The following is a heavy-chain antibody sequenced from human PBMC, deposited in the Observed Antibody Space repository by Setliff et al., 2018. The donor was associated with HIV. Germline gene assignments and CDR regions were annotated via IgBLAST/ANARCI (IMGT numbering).Heavy chain of an antibody. J-gene: IGHJ4*02. Sequence: SVQVSCKAFGYTFINYGISWVRQAPGQGLEWMGWISAYNGNTNYPQKLQDRVTMTTDTSTSTAYMELRSLRSDDTAVYYCARDGYYYGSGSYSSFDYWGQGTLVTVSS. D-gene: IGHD3-10*01. CDR1: GYTFINYG. V-gene: IGHV1-18*01. CDR3: ARDGYYYGSGSYSSFDY. CDR2: ISAYNGNT.